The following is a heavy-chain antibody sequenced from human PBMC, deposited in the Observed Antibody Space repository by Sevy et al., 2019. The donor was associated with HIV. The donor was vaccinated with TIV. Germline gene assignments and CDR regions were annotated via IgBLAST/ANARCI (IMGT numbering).Heavy chain of an antibody. V-gene: IGHV1-24*01. CDR2: FDPEDGET. CDR3: ATTKDYYESSGSPFDC. D-gene: IGHD3-22*01. Sequence: ASVKVSCKVSGYTLTKLGMHWVRQAPGKGLEWMGSFDPEDGETIYAQKFQGRLTMTEDTSTDTAYMDLSSLRSEDTAVYFCATTKDYYESSGSPFDCWGQGTVVTVSS. J-gene: IGHJ4*02. CDR1: GYTLTKLG.